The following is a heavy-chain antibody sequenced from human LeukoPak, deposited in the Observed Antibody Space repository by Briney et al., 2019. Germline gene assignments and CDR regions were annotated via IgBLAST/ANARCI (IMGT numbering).Heavy chain of an antibody. V-gene: IGHV4-34*01. Sequence: SETLSLTCAVYGGSFSGYSWSWIRQPPGKGLEWIGEINHSGSTNYNPSLKSRVTISVDTSKKQFSLKLSSVTAADTAVYYCARGRLLMWFDPWGQGTLVTVS. D-gene: IGHD3-16*01. CDR3: ARGRLLMWFDP. J-gene: IGHJ5*02. CDR2: INHSGST. CDR1: GGSFSGYS.